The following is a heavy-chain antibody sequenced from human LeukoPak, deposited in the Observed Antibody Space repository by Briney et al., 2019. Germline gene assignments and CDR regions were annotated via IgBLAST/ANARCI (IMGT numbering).Heavy chain of an antibody. D-gene: IGHD3-10*01. Sequence: GGSMRLAWAAYGFTVSSNYMYWVRQAPGKGLEWVAVVYSGGSTYYADSVKGRFTISRDNSKNTLYLQMNSLRAEDTAVYYCAGDFPPGYWGQGTLVTVSS. CDR3: AGDFPPGY. J-gene: IGHJ4*02. V-gene: IGHV3-53*01. CDR2: VYSGGST. CDR1: GFTVSSNY.